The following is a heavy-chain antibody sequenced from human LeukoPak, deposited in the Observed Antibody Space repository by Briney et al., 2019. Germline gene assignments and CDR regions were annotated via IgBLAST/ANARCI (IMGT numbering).Heavy chain of an antibody. CDR2: IYYSGST. CDR1: GGSMSPYH. J-gene: IGHJ2*01. Sequence: SETLSLTCTVSGGSMSPYHWGWIRQPPGKGLEWTGYIYYSGSTNYNPSLKSRVTISVDTSKNQFSLKLSSVTAADTAVYYCARLGYGDYADYWYFGLWGRGTLVTVSS. D-gene: IGHD4-17*01. V-gene: IGHV4-59*08. CDR3: ARLGYGDYADYWYFGL.